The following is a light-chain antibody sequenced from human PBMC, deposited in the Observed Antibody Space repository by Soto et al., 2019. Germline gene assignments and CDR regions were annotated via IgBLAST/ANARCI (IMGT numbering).Light chain of an antibody. J-gene: IGLJ1*01. CDR1: SSDVGGYKY. CDR2: EVS. V-gene: IGLV2-14*01. Sequence: QSLLTQPASLSGSPGQSITISCTGTSSDVGGYKYVSWYQQHPGKAPKLMIFEVSDRPSGVSNRFSGSKSGNTASLTISGLQAEDEADYYCSSYTSSTTQVFGTGTKVTVL. CDR3: SSYTSSTTQV.